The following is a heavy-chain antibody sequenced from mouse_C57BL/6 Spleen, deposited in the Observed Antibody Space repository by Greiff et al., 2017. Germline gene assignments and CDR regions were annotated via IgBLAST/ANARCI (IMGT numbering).Heavy chain of an antibody. D-gene: IGHD4-1*02. V-gene: IGHV1-80*01. CDR3: ARSNWDPYYFDY. CDR1: GYAFSSYW. Sequence: VKLMESGAELVKPGASVKISCKASGYAFSSYWMNWVKQRPGKGLEWIGQIYPGDGDTNYNGKFKGKATLTADKSSSTAYMQLSSLTSEDSAFYFCARSNWDPYYFDYWGQGTTLTVSS. CDR2: IYPGDGDT. J-gene: IGHJ2*01.